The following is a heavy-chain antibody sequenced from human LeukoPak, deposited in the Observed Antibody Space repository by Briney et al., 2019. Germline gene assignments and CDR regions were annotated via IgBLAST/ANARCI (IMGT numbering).Heavy chain of an antibody. J-gene: IGHJ6*03. Sequence: GGSLRLSCAASGFTFSSYTMKWVRQAPGKGLEWVSSISSSSSYIYYADSVKGRFTISRDNAKNSLFLQMNSLRAEDTAVYFCARATWDPNYYYYMDVWGKGTKVTISS. V-gene: IGHV3-21*01. CDR1: GFTFSSYT. D-gene: IGHD1-26*01. CDR2: ISSSSSYI. CDR3: ARATWDPNYYYYMDV.